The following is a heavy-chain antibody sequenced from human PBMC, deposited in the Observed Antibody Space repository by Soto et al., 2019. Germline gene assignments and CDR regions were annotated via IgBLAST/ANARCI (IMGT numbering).Heavy chain of an antibody. Sequence: EVQLVESGGGLVQPGGSVRLSCAASKFTITSYWMHWVRQAPGKGLVWVSRINSDGSSISYADAVKGRFTISRDNAKNTLYLQMNSLRVEDTAVYYRAREVSHGYVLRGMDVWGQGTTVTV. D-gene: IGHD5-18*01. CDR3: AREVSHGYVLRGMDV. J-gene: IGHJ6*02. V-gene: IGHV3-74*01. CDR1: KFTITSYW. CDR2: INSDGSSI.